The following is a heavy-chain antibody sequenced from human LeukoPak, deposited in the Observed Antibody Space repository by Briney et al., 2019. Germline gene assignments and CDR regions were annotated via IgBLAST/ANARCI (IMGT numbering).Heavy chain of an antibody. CDR1: GYTFTGYY. CDR2: INPNSGDT. CDR3: ARGRVLRYFDWLPLKKGYYFDY. Sequence: ASVKVSCKASGYTFTGYYIHWVRQAPGQGLEWMGLINPNSGDTKYAQKFQGRITVTRDTSIRTSYMELSRLRSDDTAEYYCARGRVLRYFDWLPLKKGYYFDYWGQGTLVTVSS. D-gene: IGHD3-9*01. V-gene: IGHV1-2*02. J-gene: IGHJ4*02.